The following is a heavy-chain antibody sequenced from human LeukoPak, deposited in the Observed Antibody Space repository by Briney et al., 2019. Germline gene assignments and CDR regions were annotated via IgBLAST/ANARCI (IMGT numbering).Heavy chain of an antibody. V-gene: IGHV3-30-3*01. CDR3: AREVNGDYGGGLDY. D-gene: IGHD4-17*01. CDR2: ISYDGSNK. J-gene: IGHJ4*02. CDR1: GFTFSSYA. Sequence: GGSLRLSCAASGFTFSSYAMHWVRQAPGKGLEWVAVISYDGSNKYYADSVKGRFTISRDNSKNTLYLQMNSLRAEDTAVYYCAREVNGDYGGGLDYWGRGTLVTVSS.